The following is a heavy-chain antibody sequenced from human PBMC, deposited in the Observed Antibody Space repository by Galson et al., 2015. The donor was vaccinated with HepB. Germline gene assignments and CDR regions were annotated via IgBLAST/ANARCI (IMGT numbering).Heavy chain of an antibody. CDR3: ARDNGAGQWLVLSDAFDI. Sequence: SVKVSCKASGYTFTSYGISWVRQAPGQGLEWMGWISAYNGNTNYAQKLQGRVTMTTDTSTSTAYMELRSLRSDDTAVYYCARDNGAGQWLVLSDAFDIWGQGTMVTVSS. D-gene: IGHD6-19*01. J-gene: IGHJ3*02. V-gene: IGHV1-18*04. CDR1: GYTFTSYG. CDR2: ISAYNGNT.